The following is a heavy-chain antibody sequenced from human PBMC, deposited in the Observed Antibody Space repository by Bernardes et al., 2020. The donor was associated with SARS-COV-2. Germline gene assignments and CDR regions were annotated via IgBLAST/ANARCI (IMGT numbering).Heavy chain of an antibody. D-gene: IGHD3-9*01. CDR3: ARDHYFDWYNTHFDY. V-gene: IGHV3-33*01. Sequence: GGSLRLSCAASGFTFSSYGMHWVRQAPGKGLEWVAVIWYDGSNTYYADSAQGRFTISRDNSKNTLYLQMNSLRAEDTAVYYCARDHYFDWYNTHFDYWGQGTLVTVSS. J-gene: IGHJ4*02. CDR1: GFTFSSYG. CDR2: IWYDGSNT.